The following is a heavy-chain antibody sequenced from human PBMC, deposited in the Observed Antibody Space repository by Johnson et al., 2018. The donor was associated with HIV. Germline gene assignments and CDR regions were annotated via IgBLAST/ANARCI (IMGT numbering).Heavy chain of an antibody. CDR1: GFTFSSYW. J-gene: IGHJ3*02. V-gene: IGHV3-7*01. D-gene: IGHD6-19*01. Sequence: VQLVESGGGLVQPGGSLRLSCAASGFTFSSYWMSWVRQAPGKGLEWVANIKKDGSEKYYVDSVKGRFTISRDNSKNTLYLQMNSLRAEDTAMYYCAKSESGWYPIRAFDIWGQGTMVTVSS. CDR3: AKSESGWYPIRAFDI. CDR2: IKKDGSEK.